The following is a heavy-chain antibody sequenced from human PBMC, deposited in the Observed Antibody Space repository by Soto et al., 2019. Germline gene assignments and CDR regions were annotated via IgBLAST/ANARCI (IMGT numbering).Heavy chain of an antibody. J-gene: IGHJ4*02. CDR3: ARDTSYYGSGSYYPFDY. V-gene: IGHV3-21*01. CDR1: GFSFSTSS. Sequence: EVQLVESGGGLVEPGGSLRLSCAGSGFSFSTSSMNWVRQAPGRELEWISAISGTSDYRYYADSVKGRFTISRDNAKNSLFLQMNSLRVEDTAVYHCARDTSYYGSGSYYPFDYWGQGTLVTVSS. D-gene: IGHD3-10*01. CDR2: ISGTSDYR.